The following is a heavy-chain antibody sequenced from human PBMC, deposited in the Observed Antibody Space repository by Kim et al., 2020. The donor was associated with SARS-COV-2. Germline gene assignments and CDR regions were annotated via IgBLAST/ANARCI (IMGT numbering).Heavy chain of an antibody. CDR3: ARDLKEAGYGMDV. CDR2: ISYDGSNK. J-gene: IGHJ6*02. Sequence: GGSLRLSCAASGFTFSSYAMHWVRQAPGKGLEWVAVISYDGSNKYYADSVKGRFTISRDNSKNTRYLQMNSLRAEDTAVYYCARDLKEAGYGMDVWGQGTTVTVSS. D-gene: IGHD6-19*01. CDR1: GFTFSSYA. V-gene: IGHV3-30*04.